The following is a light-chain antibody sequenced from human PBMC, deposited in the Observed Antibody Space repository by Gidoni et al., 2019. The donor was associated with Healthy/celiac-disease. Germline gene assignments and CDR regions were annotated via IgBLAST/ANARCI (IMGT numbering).Light chain of an antibody. CDR3: AAWDDSLSGWV. Sequence: QSVLTQPPSSSGTPGQRVTISCSGSSSNIGSNYVYWYQQHPGTAPKLLINRNNRRPSGVPDRFSGSKSGTSASLAISGLRSEDEADYYCAAWDDSLSGWVFGGGTKLTVL. CDR2: RNN. J-gene: IGLJ3*02. V-gene: IGLV1-47*01. CDR1: SSNIGSNY.